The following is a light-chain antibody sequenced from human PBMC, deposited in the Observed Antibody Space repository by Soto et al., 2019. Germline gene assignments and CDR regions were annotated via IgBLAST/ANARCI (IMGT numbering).Light chain of an antibody. J-gene: IGLJ3*02. CDR2: DVS. CDR1: NSDVGGYNY. Sequence: QSALTQPASVSGSPGQSITISCTETNSDVGGYNYVSWYQQYPGKAPKLMIYDVSNRPSGVSNRFSGSKSGNTASLTISGLQAEDEADYYCSSYTSSSTLWVFGGGTKLTVL. V-gene: IGLV2-14*01. CDR3: SSYTSSSTLWV.